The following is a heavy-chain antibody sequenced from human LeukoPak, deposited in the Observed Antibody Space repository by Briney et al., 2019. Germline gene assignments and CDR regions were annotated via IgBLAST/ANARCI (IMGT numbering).Heavy chain of an antibody. D-gene: IGHD2-15*01. CDR1: GYTFTSYD. J-gene: IGHJ3*01. CDR2: MNPNSGNT. V-gene: IGHV1-8*01. CDR3: VRYCSGGSCYSDAFDV. Sequence: ASVKVSCKASGYTFTSYDINWVRQATGQGLEWMGWMNPNSGNTGYAQKFQGRVTMTRNTSISTAYMELSSLRSEDTAVYYCVRYCSGGSCYSDAFDVWGQGTMVTVSS.